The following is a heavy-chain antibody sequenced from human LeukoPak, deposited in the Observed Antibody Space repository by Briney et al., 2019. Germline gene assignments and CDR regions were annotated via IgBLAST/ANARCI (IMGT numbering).Heavy chain of an antibody. CDR3: APAGYSYGFFLLDY. D-gene: IGHD5-18*01. CDR2: ISSSSSTI. V-gene: IGHV3-48*01. Sequence: PGGSLRLSCAASGLTFSSYSMNWVRQAPGKGLEWVSYISSSSSTIYYADSVKGRFTISRDNAKNSLYLQMNSLRAEDTAVYYCAPAGYSYGFFLLDYWGQGTLVTVSS. CDR1: GLTFSSYS. J-gene: IGHJ4*02.